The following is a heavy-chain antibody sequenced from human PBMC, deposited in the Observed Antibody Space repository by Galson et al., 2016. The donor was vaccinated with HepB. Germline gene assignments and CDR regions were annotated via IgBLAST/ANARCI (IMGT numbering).Heavy chain of an antibody. CDR2: VTATSVYI. Sequence: LSCAASGFTFNDYSMHWVRQAPGKGLAWVSSVTATSVYIYYVDSVKGRFTISRDNAKNSLYLQMNSLRAEDTAVYYCARAAYGDYEGWYFDLWGRGTLVTVSS. D-gene: IGHD4-17*01. CDR3: ARAAYGDYEGWYFDL. J-gene: IGHJ2*01. CDR1: GFTFNDYS. V-gene: IGHV3-21*06.